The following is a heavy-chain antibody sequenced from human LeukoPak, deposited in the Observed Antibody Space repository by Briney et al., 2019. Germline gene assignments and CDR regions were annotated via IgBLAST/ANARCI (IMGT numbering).Heavy chain of an antibody. Sequence: PSETLSLTCAVSGYSISSGYYWGWIRQPPGKGLAWIGSIYHSGSTYYNPSLKSRVTISVDTSRNQFSLRLSSVTAADTAVYFCARHRYYYDSSGSYYFDYWGQGTLVTVSS. CDR2: IYHSGST. V-gene: IGHV4-38-2*01. CDR1: GYSISSGYY. J-gene: IGHJ4*02. CDR3: ARHRYYYDSSGSYYFDY. D-gene: IGHD3-22*01.